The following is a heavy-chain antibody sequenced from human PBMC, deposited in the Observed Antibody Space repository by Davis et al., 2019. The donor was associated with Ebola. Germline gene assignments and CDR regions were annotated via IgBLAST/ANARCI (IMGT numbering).Heavy chain of an antibody. CDR3: ARVWSSDYGDIFFDY. V-gene: IGHV3-21*01. CDR1: VFTFSTYS. CDR2: ISGNSDYI. D-gene: IGHD4-17*01. J-gene: IGHJ4*02. Sequence: PGGSLRLSCAASVFTFSTYSMNRVRQAPGKGLEWVSSISGNSDYIYYADSVKGRFTVSRDNAKNSLYLQMNSLRAEDTAVYYCARVWSSDYGDIFFDYWGQGTLVTVSS.